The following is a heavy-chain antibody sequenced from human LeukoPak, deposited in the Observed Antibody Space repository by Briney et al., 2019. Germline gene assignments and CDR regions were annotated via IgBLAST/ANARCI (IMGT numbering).Heavy chain of an antibody. D-gene: IGHD6-19*01. V-gene: IGHV1-3*01. CDR1: GYTFTSYA. CDR3: ARVGGWDYFDY. Sequence: GASVKVSCKASGYTFTSYAMHWVRQAPGQRLEWMGWINAGNGNTKYSQKFQGRVTITRDTSASTAYMELSSLRSGDTAVYYCARVGGWDYFDYWGQGTLVTVSS. CDR2: INAGNGNT. J-gene: IGHJ4*02.